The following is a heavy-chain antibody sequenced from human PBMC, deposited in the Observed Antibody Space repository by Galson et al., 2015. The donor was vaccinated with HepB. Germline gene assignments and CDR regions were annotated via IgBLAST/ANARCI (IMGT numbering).Heavy chain of an antibody. Sequence: TLSLTCTVSGGSISSGDYYWSWIRQPPGKGLEWIGYIYYSGSTYYNPSLKSRVTISVDTSKNQFSLKLSSVTAADTAVYYCARDCGVGSSSWYRQPCYYYGMDVWGQGTTVTVSS. CDR2: IYYSGST. D-gene: IGHD6-13*01. CDR1: GGSISSGDYY. V-gene: IGHV4-30-4*01. CDR3: ARDCGVGSSSWYRQPCYYYGMDV. J-gene: IGHJ6*02.